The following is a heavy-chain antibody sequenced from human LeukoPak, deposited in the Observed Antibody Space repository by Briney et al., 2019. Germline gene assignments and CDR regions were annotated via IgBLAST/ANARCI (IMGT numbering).Heavy chain of an antibody. CDR1: GYTFTSYG. V-gene: IGHV1-18*01. J-gene: IGHJ6*02. CDR3: ARVGQNYYDSSGYHYGMDV. Sequence: ASVKVSCKASGYTFTSYGISWVRQAPGQGLEWMGWISAYNGNTNYAQKLQGRVTMTTDTSTSTAYMELRSLRSDDTAVYYCARVGQNYYDSSGYHYGMDVWGQGTTVTVSS. D-gene: IGHD3-22*01. CDR2: ISAYNGNT.